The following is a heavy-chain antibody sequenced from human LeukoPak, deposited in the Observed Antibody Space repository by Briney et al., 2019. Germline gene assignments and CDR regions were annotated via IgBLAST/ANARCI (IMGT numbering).Heavy chain of an antibody. CDR3: AREGVLESLGTDAFDI. J-gene: IGHJ3*02. V-gene: IGHV4-4*07. CDR2: IHTSGST. D-gene: IGHD3-3*01. CDR1: GGSISSYY. Sequence: PSETLSLTCTVSGGSISSYYWSWIRQPAGKGLEWIGRIHTSGSTNYNPSLKSRVTMSVDTSKNQFSLKLSSVTAADTAVYYCAREGVLESLGTDAFDIWGQGTMVTVSS.